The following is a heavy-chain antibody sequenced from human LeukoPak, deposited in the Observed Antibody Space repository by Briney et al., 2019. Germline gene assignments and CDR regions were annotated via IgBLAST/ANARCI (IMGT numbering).Heavy chain of an antibody. D-gene: IGHD3-16*02. V-gene: IGHV4-61*02. CDR1: GGSINSGNFY. Sequence: SETLFLTCTVSGGSINSGNFYWSWIRQPVGKGLEWIGRIYTSGSNNYTSYKPSLKSRVIISADTSKNQISLKLSSVTAADMAVYYCARVSLYRDPWDYVWGSYRYRGYFDYWGQGTLVTVSS. CDR3: ARVSLYRDPWDYVWGSYRYRGYFDY. J-gene: IGHJ4*02. CDR2: IYTSGSN.